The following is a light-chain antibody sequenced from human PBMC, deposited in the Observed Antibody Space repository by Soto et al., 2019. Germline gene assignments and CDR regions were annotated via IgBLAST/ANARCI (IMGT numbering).Light chain of an antibody. CDR1: QGLVYSDGNIY. CDR2: MIS. CDR3: MQGTHWPWT. J-gene: IGKJ1*01. Sequence: DVVMTQSPLSLPVTLGQSASISCKSTQGLVYSDGNIYLNWFHQRPGQSPRRLIYMISKRDSGVPDRFSGRGSGTDFTLTISRVEAEDVGVYYCMQGTHWPWTFGQGTKVEMK. V-gene: IGKV2-30*01.